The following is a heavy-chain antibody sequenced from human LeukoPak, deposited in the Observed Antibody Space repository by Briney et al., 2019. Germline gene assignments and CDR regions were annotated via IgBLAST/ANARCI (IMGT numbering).Heavy chain of an antibody. CDR2: INHSGVT. CDR3: ARVRGFSTKLWDYFVY. V-gene: IGHV4-34*01. J-gene: IGHJ4*02. CDR1: GGSFRGYY. Sequence: SETLSLTSAVHGGSFRGYYWSWIRPPPRKGLEWIGDINHSGVTSYNPSLKSRVTISVDTSKNQFSLKLCSVTAADTGVYYCARVRGFSTKLWDYFVYWGQGTLVTVSS. D-gene: IGHD2-8*01.